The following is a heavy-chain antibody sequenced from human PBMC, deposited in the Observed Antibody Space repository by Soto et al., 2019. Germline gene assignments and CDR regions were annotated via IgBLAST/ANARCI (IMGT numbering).Heavy chain of an antibody. CDR3: ARDFVHGDHPEYFQH. Sequence: SLRLSCAASGFTVSSNYMSWVRQAPGKGLEWVSVIYSGGSTYYANPVKGRFTISRDNSKNTLYLQMNSLRAEDTAVYYCARDFVHGDHPEYFQHWGHGTLVTVNS. J-gene: IGHJ1*01. CDR1: GFTVSSNY. CDR2: IYSGGST. V-gene: IGHV3-66*01. D-gene: IGHD4-17*01.